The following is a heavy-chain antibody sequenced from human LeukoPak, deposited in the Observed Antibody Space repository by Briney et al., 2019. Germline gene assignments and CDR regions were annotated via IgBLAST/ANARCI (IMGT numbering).Heavy chain of an antibody. Sequence: ASVKVSCKASGYTFTSYGINWVRQAPGQGLEWMGWINTNTGNPTYAQGFTGRFVLSLETSVSTAYLQISSLKAEDTAVYYCARGRGSSARLGYSYYYIDVWGKGTTVTVSS. CDR3: ARGRGSSARLGYSYYYIDV. V-gene: IGHV7-4-1*02. D-gene: IGHD1-26*01. CDR2: INTNTGNP. J-gene: IGHJ6*03. CDR1: GYTFTSYG.